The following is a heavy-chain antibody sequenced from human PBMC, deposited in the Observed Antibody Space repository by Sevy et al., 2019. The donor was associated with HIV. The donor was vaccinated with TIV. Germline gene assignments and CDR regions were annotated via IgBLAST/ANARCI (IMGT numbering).Heavy chain of an antibody. D-gene: IGHD2-8*01. V-gene: IGHV3-23*01. CDR2: LSFGCGKI. CDR1: GFTFNIYS. Sequence: GGCLRLSCAASGFTFNIYSMSWVRQTPGKGLEWVATLSFGCGKINHADSVKGRFTMSRDDSKNAVYLQMNNLRVKDTAIYYCAREGCTKPHDYWGQGTLVTVSS. CDR3: AREGCTKPHDY. J-gene: IGHJ4*02.